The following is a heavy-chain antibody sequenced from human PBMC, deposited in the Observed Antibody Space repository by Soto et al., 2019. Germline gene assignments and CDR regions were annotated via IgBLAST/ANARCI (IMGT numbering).Heavy chain of an antibody. Sequence: PGGSLRLSCVGSGFTFSNYGMHWVRQPPGKGLEWVALISDDGDKRYYADSVRGRLIISRDNSKDTLCLQMNSLGPDDTAVYFCAKARVRIVGANSFDYWGQGTPVTVSS. CDR3: AKARVRIVGANSFDY. V-gene: IGHV3-30*18. J-gene: IGHJ4*02. D-gene: IGHD1-26*01. CDR1: GFTFSNYG. CDR2: ISDDGDKR.